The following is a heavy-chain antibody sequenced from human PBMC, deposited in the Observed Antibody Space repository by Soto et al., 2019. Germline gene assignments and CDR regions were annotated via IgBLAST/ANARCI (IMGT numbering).Heavy chain of an antibody. D-gene: IGHD3-10*01. CDR1: GFIFNNYA. Sequence: SLRLSCAASGFIFNNYAMHWVRQSPGKGLEWLAIISYDGTNKYYADSVKGRFTVSRDNSENTLYVQMNSLRPDDTAVYYCARPFQYGSGTSFENWGQGTQVTVS. V-gene: IGHV3-30-3*01. CDR2: ISYDGTNK. J-gene: IGHJ4*02. CDR3: ARPFQYGSGTSFEN.